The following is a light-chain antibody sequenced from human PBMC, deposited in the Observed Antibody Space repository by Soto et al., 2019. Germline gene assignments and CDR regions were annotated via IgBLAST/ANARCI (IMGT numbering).Light chain of an antibody. CDR3: SSYTSTSTLYV. CDR2: EVT. J-gene: IGLJ1*01. Sequence: QSALTQPASVSGSPGQSITISCSGTSSDIGAYNYVSWYQQHPGKVPKLMIYEVTNRPSGLSNRFSGSKSGNTASLTISGLQAEDEADYFRSSYTSTSTLYVFGTGTKLTVL. CDR1: SSDIGAYNY. V-gene: IGLV2-14*01.